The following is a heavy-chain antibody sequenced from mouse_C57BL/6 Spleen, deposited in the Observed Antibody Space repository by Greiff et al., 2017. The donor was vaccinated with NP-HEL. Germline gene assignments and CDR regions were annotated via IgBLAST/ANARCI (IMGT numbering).Heavy chain of an antibody. J-gene: IGHJ4*01. V-gene: IGHV1-74*01. Sequence: QVQLQQSGAELVKPGASVKVSCKASGYTFTSYWMHWVQQTPGQGLEWIGRIHPSDSDTNYTQKFKGTATLTVDNSSNTDYMQLSSLTSEDSAVYYCSIRYQLGPGAMDDWGQGTSVTVSS. CDR3: SIRYQLGPGAMDD. CDR2: IHPSDSDT. D-gene: IGHD4-1*02. CDR1: GYTFTSYW.